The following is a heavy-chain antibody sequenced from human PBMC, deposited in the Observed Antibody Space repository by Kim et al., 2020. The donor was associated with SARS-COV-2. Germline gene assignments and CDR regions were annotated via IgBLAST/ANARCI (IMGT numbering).Heavy chain of an antibody. J-gene: IGHJ4*02. CDR2: T. Sequence: TRYAQKFGGRVTVTSDTSTSTLYMELTSLRTEDTAVYYCAREGESLKHFDYWGQGTLVTVSS. V-gene: IGHV1-46*01. CDR3: AREGESLKHFDY. D-gene: IGHD3-16*01.